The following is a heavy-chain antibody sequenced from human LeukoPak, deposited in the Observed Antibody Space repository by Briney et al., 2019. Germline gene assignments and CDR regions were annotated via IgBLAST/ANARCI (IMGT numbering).Heavy chain of an antibody. CDR2: IIPIFGTA. Sequence: SVKVSCKASGGTFSSYAISWVRQAPGQGLEWMGGIIPIFGTANYAQKFQGRVAITADESTSTAYMELSSLRSEDTAVYYCAREERELWPLAFDIWGQGTMVTVSS. J-gene: IGHJ3*02. V-gene: IGHV1-69*01. D-gene: IGHD2-21*01. CDR3: AREERELWPLAFDI. CDR1: GGTFSSYA.